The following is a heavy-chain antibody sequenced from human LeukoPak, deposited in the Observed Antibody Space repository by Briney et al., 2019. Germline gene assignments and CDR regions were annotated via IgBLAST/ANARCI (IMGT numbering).Heavy chain of an antibody. Sequence: ASVKVSCKASGYMFTKYYIHWVRQAPGQGLEWMGRIYANSGGAGGTKYAQKFQGRVSMTRDTSTSTAYMELRSLRSDDTAVYYCARVDEDGFDYWGQGTLVTVSS. V-gene: IGHV1-2*06. CDR2: IYANSGGAGGT. CDR3: ARVDEDGFDY. CDR1: GYMFTKYY. J-gene: IGHJ4*02.